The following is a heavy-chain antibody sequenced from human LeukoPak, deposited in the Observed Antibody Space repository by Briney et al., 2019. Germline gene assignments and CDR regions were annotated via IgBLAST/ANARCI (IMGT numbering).Heavy chain of an antibody. CDR3: AKSQDQLLVYYFDY. Sequence: GGSLRLSCAASGFTFSSYGMHWVRQAPGKGLEWVAFIRYDGSNKYYADSVKGRFTISRDNSKNTLYLQMNSLRAEDTAVYYCAKSQDQLLVYYFDYWGQETLVTVSS. V-gene: IGHV3-30*02. D-gene: IGHD2-2*01. CDR1: GFTFSSYG. J-gene: IGHJ4*02. CDR2: IRYDGSNK.